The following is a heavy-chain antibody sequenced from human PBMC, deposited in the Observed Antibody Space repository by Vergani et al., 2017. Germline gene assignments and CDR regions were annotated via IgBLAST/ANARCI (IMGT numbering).Heavy chain of an antibody. CDR3: ARDVRLLYNRFDP. CDR1: GFTFNQYG. CDR2: TWYDGNNK. J-gene: IGHJ5*02. Sequence: QVQLVESGGGVVKPGRSLRLSCAASGFTFNQYGMHWVRQAPGKGLEWVAVTWYDGNNKQYADSVKGRFTISRDNSKSTMSLQMNSLRDEDTGVYYCARDVRLLYNRFDPWGQGTLVTVSS. D-gene: IGHD1-14*01. V-gene: IGHV3-33*01.